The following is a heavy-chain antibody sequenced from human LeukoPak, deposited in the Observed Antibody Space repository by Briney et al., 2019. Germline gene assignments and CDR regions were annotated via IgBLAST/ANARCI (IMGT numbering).Heavy chain of an antibody. Sequence: SETLSLTCTVSGGSISSYYWSWIRQPPGKGPEWIGYINYSGSTNYNPSHKSRVTISVDTSKNQFSLKLSSVTAADTAVYYCARFYDRSGPHFDYWGQGTLVTVSS. D-gene: IGHD3-22*01. CDR1: GGSISSYY. V-gene: IGHV4-59*01. CDR3: ARFYDRSGPHFDY. CDR2: INYSGST. J-gene: IGHJ4*02.